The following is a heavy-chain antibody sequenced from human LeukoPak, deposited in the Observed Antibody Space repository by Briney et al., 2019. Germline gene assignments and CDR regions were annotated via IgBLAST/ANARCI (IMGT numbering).Heavy chain of an antibody. CDR1: GFTFSNAW. V-gene: IGHV3-15*01. J-gene: IGHJ4*02. Sequence: GGSLTLSCAASGFTFSNAWMSWVRQAPGKGLEWVGRIKSKTDGGTTDYAAPVKGRFTISRDDSKNTLYLQMNSLKTEDTAVYYCTTDSGSYLIFDYWGQGTLLTVSS. D-gene: IGHD1-26*01. CDR2: IKSKTDGGTT. CDR3: TTDSGSYLIFDY.